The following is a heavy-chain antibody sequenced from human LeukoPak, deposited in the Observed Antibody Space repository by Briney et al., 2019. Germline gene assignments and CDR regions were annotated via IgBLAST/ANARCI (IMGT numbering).Heavy chain of an antibody. CDR2: MNPNSGNT. V-gene: IGHV1-8*01. CDR1: GYTFTSYD. Sequence: GASVKVSCKASGYTFTSYDINWVRQATGQGLEWMGWMNPNSGNTGYAQKFQGRVTMTRNTSISTAYMELSSLRSEDTAVYYCARLMVRGVITLFGYWGQGTLVTVSS. D-gene: IGHD3-10*01. J-gene: IGHJ4*02. CDR3: ARLMVRGVITLFGY.